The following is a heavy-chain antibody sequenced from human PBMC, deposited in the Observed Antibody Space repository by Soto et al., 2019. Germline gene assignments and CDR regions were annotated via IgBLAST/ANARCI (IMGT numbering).Heavy chain of an antibody. CDR3: ARGIDYYDSNPSWSY. D-gene: IGHD3-22*01. V-gene: IGHV1-2*04. J-gene: IGHJ4*02. CDR2: INPNSGGT. CDR1: GYTFTGYY. Sequence: ASVKVSCKASGYTFTGYYVHWVRQAPGQGLEWMGWINPNSGGTNCAQKFQGWVTMTRDTSISTAYMELSRLRPDDTAVYYCARGIDYYDSNPSWSYWGQGTLVTVSS.